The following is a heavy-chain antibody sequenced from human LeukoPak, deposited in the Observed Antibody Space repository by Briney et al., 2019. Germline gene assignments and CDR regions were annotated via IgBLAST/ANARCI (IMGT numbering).Heavy chain of an antibody. Sequence: ASVKVSCKASGYTFTSYGISWVRQAPGQGLEWMGWISAYNDNTYFAQKLQDRVTMTTDTSTNTAYMELRSLRSDDTAVYYCARDQNVGQLVQKFWGQGTRVTVSS. CDR1: GYTFTSYG. D-gene: IGHD6-13*01. CDR2: ISAYNDNT. V-gene: IGHV1-18*04. CDR3: ARDQNVGQLVQKF. J-gene: IGHJ4*02.